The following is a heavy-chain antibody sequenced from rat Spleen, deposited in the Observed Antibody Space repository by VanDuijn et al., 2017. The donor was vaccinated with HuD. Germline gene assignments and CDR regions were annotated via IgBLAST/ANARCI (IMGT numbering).Heavy chain of an antibody. V-gene: IGHV2-30*01. CDR2: IWTGGST. CDR1: GFSLTSYN. CDR3: TRDHMMVVIRD. D-gene: IGHD1-12*02. J-gene: IGHJ2*01. Sequence: QVQLKESGPGLVQPSQTLSLTCTVSGFSLTSYNVHWVRQPIGKGLEWMGIIWTGGSTDYNSALKSRLSISRDTSKNQVFVKMNSLQTDDTGTYYCTRDHMMVVIRDWGQGVMVTVSS.